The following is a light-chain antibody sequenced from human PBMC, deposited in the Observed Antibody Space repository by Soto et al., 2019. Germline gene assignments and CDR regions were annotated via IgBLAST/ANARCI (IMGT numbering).Light chain of an antibody. V-gene: IGKV1-6*02. CDR3: LQDHDDSWT. Sequence: QMKKSPSSVSASVGDGITITCRASRDIGSDLSWYQQKPGKAPTLLIYAASNLQSGVPSRFRGSRSGTEFTLTVSSLQPEDFATYYCLQDHDDSWTFSQGTKVDIK. J-gene: IGKJ1*01. CDR2: AAS. CDR1: RDIGSD.